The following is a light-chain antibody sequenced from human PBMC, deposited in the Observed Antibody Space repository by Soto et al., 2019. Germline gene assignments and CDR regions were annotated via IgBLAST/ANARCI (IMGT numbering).Light chain of an antibody. Sequence: EIVLTQSPGTLSLSPGERATLSCRASQSVSSNYLAWYQQRPGQAPSLLIYDASTRAAGIPDRFSGSGSGTDFTITISRLEPEDFAVFYCHHYSRSPIFTFGPGTTVDIK. CDR1: QSVSSNY. V-gene: IGKV3-20*01. J-gene: IGKJ3*01. CDR3: HHYSRSPIFT. CDR2: DAS.